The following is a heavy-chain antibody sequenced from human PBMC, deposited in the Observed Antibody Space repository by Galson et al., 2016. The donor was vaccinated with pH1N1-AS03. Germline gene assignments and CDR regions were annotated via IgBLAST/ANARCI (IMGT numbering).Heavy chain of an antibody. Sequence: ETLSLTCTVSGGSVSSGGYYWSWLRQPPGERLEWIAYIYYTGATNYNPSLKSRVTISIDTFKNPLSLNLSSVTAAETAVYFCARERVYSEILHPFDIWGQGTMVTVSS. CDR3: ARERVYSEILHPFDI. CDR1: GGSVSSGGYY. J-gene: IGHJ3*02. V-gene: IGHV4-61*08. CDR2: IYYTGAT. D-gene: IGHD3-22*01.